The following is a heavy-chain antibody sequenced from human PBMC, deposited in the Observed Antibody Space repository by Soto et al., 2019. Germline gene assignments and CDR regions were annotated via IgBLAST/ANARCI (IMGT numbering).Heavy chain of an antibody. CDR3: TFYYGSGSYYRASY. J-gene: IGHJ4*02. CDR2: FDPEDGET. CDR1: GYTLTDLS. V-gene: IGHV1-24*01. D-gene: IGHD3-10*01. Sequence: ASVKVSCTVSGYTLTDLSMHWVRQAPGKGLEWMGGFDPEDGETIYAQKFQGRVTMTEDTSTDTAYMELSSLRSEDTAVYYCTFYYGSGSYYRASYWGQGTLVTVSS.